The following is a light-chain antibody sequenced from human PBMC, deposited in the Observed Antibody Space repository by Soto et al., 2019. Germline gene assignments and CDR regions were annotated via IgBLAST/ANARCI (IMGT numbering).Light chain of an antibody. CDR3: QQHSSSPWT. CDR2: WAS. J-gene: IGKJ1*01. Sequence: DIVMTQSPDSLAVSLGGRATINCKSSQSVLYSSNNRNNLAWYQQKPGQPPKLLIYWASTRESGVPDRFSGGGSGTDFTLTISSLQAEDVAVYYCQQHSSSPWTFGQGTKVEI. V-gene: IGKV4-1*01. CDR1: QSVLYSSNNRNN.